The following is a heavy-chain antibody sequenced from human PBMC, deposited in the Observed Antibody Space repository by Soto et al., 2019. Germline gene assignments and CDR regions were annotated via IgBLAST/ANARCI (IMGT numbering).Heavy chain of an antibody. CDR2: ISYDGSNK. V-gene: IGHV3-30*18. Sequence: LRLSCAASGFTFSSYGMHWVRQAPGKGLEWVAVISYDGSNKYYADSVKGRFTISRDNSKNTLYLQMNSLRAEDTAVYYCAKTRRSYDILSPYDYWGQGTLVTVSS. J-gene: IGHJ4*02. D-gene: IGHD3-9*01. CDR1: GFTFSSYG. CDR3: AKTRRSYDILSPYDY.